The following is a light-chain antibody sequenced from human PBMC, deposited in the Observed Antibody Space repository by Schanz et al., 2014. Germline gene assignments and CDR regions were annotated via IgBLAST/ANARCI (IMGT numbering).Light chain of an antibody. V-gene: IGKV3D-15*01. CDR3: QQYYSIPLT. Sequence: EIVMTQSPATVSLSPGERATLSCRASQSLTHVYLAWYQQKPGQAPWLLIYDASNRATGIPARFSGSGSGTEFTLTISSLQSEDFAVYYCQQYYSIPLTFGGGTKVEIK. J-gene: IGKJ4*01. CDR1: QSLTHVY. CDR2: DAS.